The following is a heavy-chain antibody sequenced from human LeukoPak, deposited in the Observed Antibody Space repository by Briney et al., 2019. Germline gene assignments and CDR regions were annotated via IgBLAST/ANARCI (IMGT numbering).Heavy chain of an antibody. CDR1: GFTFSSYA. Sequence: GGSLRLSCAASGFTFSSYAMSWARQAPGKGLEWVSAISGSGGSTYYADSVKGRFTISRDNSKNTLYLQMNSLRAEDTAVYYCAKFGFDSRAAFDIWGQGTMVTVSS. D-gene: IGHD3-9*01. CDR3: AKFGFDSRAAFDI. CDR2: ISGSGGST. V-gene: IGHV3-23*01. J-gene: IGHJ3*02.